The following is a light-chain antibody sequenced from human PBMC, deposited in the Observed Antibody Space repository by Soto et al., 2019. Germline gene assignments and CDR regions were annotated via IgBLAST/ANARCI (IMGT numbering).Light chain of an antibody. V-gene: IGKV1-39*01. CDR2: GAS. J-gene: IGKJ1*01. CDR1: QRINNY. Sequence: DIQLTQSPSSLFASVGDRVTITCRASQRINNYLNWYQQRPGKAPKLIVYGASSLQSGVPSRFSGSGSGTEFTLTISSLQPEDFAAYSCQQTYNTPTFGQGTKVEIK. CDR3: QQTYNTPT.